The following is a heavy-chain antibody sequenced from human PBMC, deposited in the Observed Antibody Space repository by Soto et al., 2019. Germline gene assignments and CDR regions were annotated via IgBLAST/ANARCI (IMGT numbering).Heavy chain of an antibody. CDR1: GFTFSSYG. D-gene: IGHD2-21*01. CDR2: IWYDGSNK. J-gene: IGHJ4*02. Sequence: GGSLRLSCAASGFTFSSYGMHWVRQAPGKGLEWVAVIWYDGSNKYYADSVKGRFTISRDNSKNTLYLQMNSLRAEDTAVYYCARDQTVINPAYYFDYWGQGTLVTVSS. CDR3: ARDQTVINPAYYFDY. V-gene: IGHV3-33*01.